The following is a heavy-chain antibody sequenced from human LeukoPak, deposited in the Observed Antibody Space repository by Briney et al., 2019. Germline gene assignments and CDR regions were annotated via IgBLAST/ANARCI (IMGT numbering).Heavy chain of an antibody. V-gene: IGHV4-34*01. Sequence: SETLSLTCAVYGGSFSGYYWSWIRQPPGKGLEWIGEINHSGSTNYNPSLKSRVTISVDTSKNQFSLKLSSVTAADTAVYYCARDVGSSGWYDYWGQGTLVTVSS. CDR3: ARDVGSSGWYDY. J-gene: IGHJ4*02. D-gene: IGHD6-19*01. CDR2: INHSGST. CDR1: GGSFSGYY.